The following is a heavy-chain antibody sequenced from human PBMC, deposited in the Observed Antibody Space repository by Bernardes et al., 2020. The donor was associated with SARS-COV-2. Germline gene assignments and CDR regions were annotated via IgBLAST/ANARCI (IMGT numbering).Heavy chain of an antibody. CDR3: ARYCSGASCSGSNWFDP. CDR2: IYYSGST. D-gene: IGHD2-15*01. Sequence: SETLSLTCTVSGASISNNVYYWGWIRQPPRKGLEWIGSIYYSGSTYYNPSLQSRVTISVDTSKNQFSLKLSSVTAADTAFYYCARYCSGASCSGSNWFDPWGQGTLVTVSS. J-gene: IGHJ5*02. V-gene: IGHV4-39*01. CDR1: GASISNNVYY.